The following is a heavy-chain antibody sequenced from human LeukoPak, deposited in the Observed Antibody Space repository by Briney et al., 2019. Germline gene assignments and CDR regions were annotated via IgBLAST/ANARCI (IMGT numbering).Heavy chain of an antibody. J-gene: IGHJ4*02. CDR3: ARDMVDSSSWSPMYY. Sequence: KPSETLSLTCAVYGGSFSGYYWTWIRQPPGKGLEWIGSIYHSGSTYYNPSLKSRVTISVDTSKNQFSLKLSSVTAADTAVYYCARDMVDSSSWSPMYYWGQGTLVTVSS. V-gene: IGHV4-34*01. CDR2: IYHSGST. D-gene: IGHD6-13*01. CDR1: GGSFSGYY.